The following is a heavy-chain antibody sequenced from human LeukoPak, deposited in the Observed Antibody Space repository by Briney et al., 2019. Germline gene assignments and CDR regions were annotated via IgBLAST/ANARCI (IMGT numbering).Heavy chain of an antibody. J-gene: IGHJ5*02. CDR1: GFTFSSYA. D-gene: IGHD3-3*01. Sequence: PGGSLRLSCAASGFTFSSYAMHWVRQAPGKGLEWVAVISYDGSNKYCADSVKGRFTISRDNSKNTLYLQMNSLRAEDTAVYYCARDQRITIFGVVSYNWFDPWGQGTLVTVSS. V-gene: IGHV3-30-3*01. CDR3: ARDQRITIFGVVSYNWFDP. CDR2: ISYDGSNK.